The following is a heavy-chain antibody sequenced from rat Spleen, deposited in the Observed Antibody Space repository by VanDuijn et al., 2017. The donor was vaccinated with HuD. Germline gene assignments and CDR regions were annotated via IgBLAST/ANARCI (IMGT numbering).Heavy chain of an antibody. CDR1: GFTFSDYY. CDR3: ASLEVYYGSPYWYFDF. J-gene: IGHJ1*01. CDR2: ISYEGSST. V-gene: IGHV5-22*01. D-gene: IGHD1-6*01. Sequence: EVQLVESGGGLVQPGRSLKLSCAASGFTFSDYYMAWVRQAPKAGLEWVASISYEGSSTYYGDSVKGRFTISRDNAKSTLYLQMDSLRSEDTATYYCASLEVYYGSPYWYFDFWGPGTMVSVSS.